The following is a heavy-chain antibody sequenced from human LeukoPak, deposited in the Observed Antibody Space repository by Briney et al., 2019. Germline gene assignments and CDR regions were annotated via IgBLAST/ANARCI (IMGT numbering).Heavy chain of an antibody. Sequence: ASVKVSCKVSEYTLTELSMHWVRQAPGKGLEWMGGVDPEDGETIYAQKFQGRVTMTEDTSTDTAYMELSSLRSEDTAVYYRATHNKDQPLVRVGAFDIWGQGTMVTVSS. D-gene: IGHD6-13*01. CDR1: EYTLTELS. CDR3: ATHNKDQPLVRVGAFDI. J-gene: IGHJ3*02. CDR2: VDPEDGET. V-gene: IGHV1-24*01.